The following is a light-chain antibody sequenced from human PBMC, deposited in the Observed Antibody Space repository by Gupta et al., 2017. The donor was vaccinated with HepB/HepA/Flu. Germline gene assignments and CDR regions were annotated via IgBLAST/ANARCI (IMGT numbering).Light chain of an antibody. CDR1: QIVRSTY. CDR3: QQYGSSPWT. CDR2: GSY. Sequence: EIVLTPSPGTLSLSPGGRATLSCRAKQIVRSTYLAWFQQQPGQAPRLRIFGSYSRATGIPDSFSGRGRETVYTLTNSRLEPEDCAVYHCQQYGSSPWTFGQGTKVEIK. V-gene: IGKV3-20*01. J-gene: IGKJ1*01.